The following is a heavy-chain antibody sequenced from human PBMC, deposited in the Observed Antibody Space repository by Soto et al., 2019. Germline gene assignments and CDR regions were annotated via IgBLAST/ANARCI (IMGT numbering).Heavy chain of an antibody. J-gene: IGHJ4*02. CDR1: GFTFKTFD. Sequence: GGSLRLSCAASGFTFKTFDMSWVRQAPGKGLEWVSVIMGRDDTTYYADSVKGRFTISRDTFKNTLYLQMNSLRAEDTALYFCTKGAWLDYWGQGTLVTVSS. CDR3: TKGAWLDY. V-gene: IGHV3-23*01. D-gene: IGHD5-12*01. CDR2: IMGRDDTT.